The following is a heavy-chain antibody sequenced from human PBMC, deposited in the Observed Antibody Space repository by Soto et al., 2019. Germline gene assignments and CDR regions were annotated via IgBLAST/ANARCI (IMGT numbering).Heavy chain of an antibody. CDR3: ARRLTTARFPFDP. V-gene: IGHV4-4*02. CDR1: GGSISTSNW. CDR2: VYRTGST. J-gene: IGHJ5*02. Sequence: SETLPHTCAVSGGSISTSNWWSWVRQPPGKGLEWIGEVYRTGSTNYNPSLESRLTISVDKSKNQFSLKLTSVTAADTAVYYCARRLTTARFPFDPRCQGPL. D-gene: IGHD6-6*01.